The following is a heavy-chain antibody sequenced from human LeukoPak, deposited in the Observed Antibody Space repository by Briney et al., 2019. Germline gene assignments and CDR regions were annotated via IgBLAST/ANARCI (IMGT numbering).Heavy chain of an antibody. CDR3: ASLVVVVAATGWFDP. CDR1: GGSFSGYY. V-gene: IGHV4-34*01. CDR2: INHSGST. J-gene: IGHJ5*02. D-gene: IGHD2-15*01. Sequence: PSETLSLTCAVYGGSFSGYYWSWIRQPPGKGLEWIGEINHSGSTNYNPSLKSRVTISVDTSKNQFSLKLSSVTAAETAVYYCASLVVVVAATGWFDPWGQGTLVTVSS.